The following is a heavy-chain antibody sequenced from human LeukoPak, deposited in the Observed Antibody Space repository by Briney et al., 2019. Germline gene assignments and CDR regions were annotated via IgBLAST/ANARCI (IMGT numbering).Heavy chain of an antibody. Sequence: PGGSLRLSCVASGFTFSSYAMHWVRQAPGKGLEYVSSISSNGGSTYYASSVKGRFTISRDNSKNTLYLQMGSLRAEDMAVYYCARRLVGAGDAFDIWGQGTMVTVSS. D-gene: IGHD1-26*01. CDR1: GFTFSSYA. CDR2: ISSNGGST. CDR3: ARRLVGAGDAFDI. V-gene: IGHV3-64*01. J-gene: IGHJ3*02.